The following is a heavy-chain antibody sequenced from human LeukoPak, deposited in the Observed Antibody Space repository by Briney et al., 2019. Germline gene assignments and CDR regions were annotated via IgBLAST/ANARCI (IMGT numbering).Heavy chain of an antibody. CDR2: ISSSSSYI. D-gene: IGHD4-23*01. V-gene: IGHV3-21*01. J-gene: IGHJ4*02. Sequence: GGSLRLSCAASGFTFSSYSKNWVRQTPGKGLEWVSSISSSSSYIYYADSVKGRFTISRDNAKNSLYLQMNSLRAEDTAVYYCARATVVTPDFDYWGQGTLVTVSS. CDR1: GFTFSSYS. CDR3: ARATVVTPDFDY.